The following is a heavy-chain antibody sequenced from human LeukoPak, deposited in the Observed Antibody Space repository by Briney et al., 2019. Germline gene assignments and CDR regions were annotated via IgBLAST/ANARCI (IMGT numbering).Heavy chain of an antibody. Sequence: ASVKVSCKASGGTFSSYAISWVRQAPGQGLEWMGGIIPIFGTANYAQKFQGRVTITAGESTSTAYMELSSLRSEDTAVYYCARDGYYDSSGYYPYYFDYWGQGTLVTVSS. CDR1: GGTFSSYA. CDR2: IIPIFGTA. J-gene: IGHJ4*02. V-gene: IGHV1-69*13. CDR3: ARDGYYDSSGYYPYYFDY. D-gene: IGHD3-22*01.